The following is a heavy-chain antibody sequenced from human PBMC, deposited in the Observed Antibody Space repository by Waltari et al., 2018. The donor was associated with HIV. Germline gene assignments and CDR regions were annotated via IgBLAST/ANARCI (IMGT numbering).Heavy chain of an antibody. CDR3: ACSVAATASFFYYYGMDV. CDR1: GFSLSDYY. V-gene: IGHV3-11*05. J-gene: IGHJ6*02. D-gene: IGHD1-26*01. Sequence: QAQLVESGGGLVKPGGSLRLSCAASGFSLSDYYMTWVRLAPGKGLGLISYISSDSSYRYHADSVEGRFTISRDNDKNSVYLQMHSRRADDSAVYYCACSVAATASFFYYYGMDVWGQGTTVTVSS. CDR2: ISSDSSYR.